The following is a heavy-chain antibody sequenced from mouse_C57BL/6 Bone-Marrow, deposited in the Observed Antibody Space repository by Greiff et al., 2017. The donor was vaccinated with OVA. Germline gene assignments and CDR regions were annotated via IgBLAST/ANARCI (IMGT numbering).Heavy chain of an antibody. CDR2: IYPGGGYT. V-gene: IGHV1-63*01. D-gene: IGHD2-3*01. J-gene: IGHJ2*01. CDR1: GYTFTNYW. CDR3: ARGGYDGYYNYIDY. Sequence: QVQLQQSGAELVRPGTSVKMSCKASGYTFTNYWIGWAKQRPGHGLEWIGDIYPGGGYTNYNEKFKGKATLTADKSSSTAYMQFSSLTSEDSAIYYCARGGYDGYYNYIDYWGQGTTLTVSS.